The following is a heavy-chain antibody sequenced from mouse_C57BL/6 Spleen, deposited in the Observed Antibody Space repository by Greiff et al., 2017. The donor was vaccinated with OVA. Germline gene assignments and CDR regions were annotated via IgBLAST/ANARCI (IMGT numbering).Heavy chain of an antibody. CDR3: ARGYDYFDY. Sequence: EVQLQESGPGLVKPSQTVFLTCTVTGISITTGNYRWSWIRQFPGNKLEWIGYIYYSGTITYNPSLPSRTTITRDTPKNQFYLEMNSLTAEDTAIYYCARGYDYFDYWGQGTTLTVSS. D-gene: IGHD2-12*01. V-gene: IGHV3-5*01. CDR2: IYYSGTI. J-gene: IGHJ2*01. CDR1: GISITTGNYR.